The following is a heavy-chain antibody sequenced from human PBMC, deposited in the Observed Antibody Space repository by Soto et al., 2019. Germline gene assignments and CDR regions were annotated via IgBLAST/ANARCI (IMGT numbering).Heavy chain of an antibody. CDR3: AKEGQYYDILTGYRSYYGMDV. D-gene: IGHD3-9*01. V-gene: IGHV3-30*18. CDR2: ISDDGSNK. CDR1: GFTVSSYG. J-gene: IGHJ6*02. Sequence: QVQLVESGGGVVQPGRSLRLSCAASGFTVSSYGMNWVRQAPGQGLEWVAVISDDGSNKYYADSVKGRFTISRDNSKNTLYLQMNSLRAEDTAVYYCAKEGQYYDILTGYRSYYGMDVWGQGTTVTVSS.